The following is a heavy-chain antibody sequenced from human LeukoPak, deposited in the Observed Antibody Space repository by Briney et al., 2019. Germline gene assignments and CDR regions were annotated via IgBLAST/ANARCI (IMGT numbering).Heavy chain of an antibody. J-gene: IGHJ5*02. D-gene: IGHD5-12*01. V-gene: IGHV4-39*01. CDR1: GGSISSSSYY. CDR2: IFYSGST. CDR3: ARRWADIVATTGRHWFDP. Sequence: KPSETLSLTCTVSGGSISSSSYYWGWIRQPPGKGLEWIGSIFYSGSTYYNPSLKCRVTISVDTSKNQFSLKLSSVTAADTAVYYCARRWADIVATTGRHWFDPWGQGTLVTVSS.